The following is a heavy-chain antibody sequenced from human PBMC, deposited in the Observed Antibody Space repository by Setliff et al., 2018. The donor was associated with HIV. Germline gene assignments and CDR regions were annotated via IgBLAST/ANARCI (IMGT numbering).Heavy chain of an antibody. Sequence: LSLTCTVSGGSISSSSYYWGWIRQPPGKGLEWIANIYYSGSTFYNPSLKSRVTMSVDTSKNQFSLKLNSVTAADTAVYFCARAPGYSYSFYFDSWGQGTLVTVS. D-gene: IGHD5-18*01. CDR1: GGSISSSSYY. CDR3: ARAPGYSYSFYFDS. J-gene: IGHJ4*02. V-gene: IGHV4-39*07. CDR2: IYYSGST.